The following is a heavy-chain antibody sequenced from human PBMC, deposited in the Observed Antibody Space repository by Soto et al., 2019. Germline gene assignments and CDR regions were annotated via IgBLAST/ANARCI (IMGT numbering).Heavy chain of an antibody. CDR1: GGPLSSYY. V-gene: IGHV4-59*08. Sequence: PSETLSLPCTVSGGPLSSYYWSWIRHPPGKGLEWIGNFYYSGSTHYSPSLKSRVTISVDTSKNQFSLKLSSVTAAGTAVYYCASPGVDTYYFDFWGQGNLVTVSS. CDR2: FYYSGST. J-gene: IGHJ4*02. D-gene: IGHD2-8*01. CDR3: ASPGVDTYYFDF.